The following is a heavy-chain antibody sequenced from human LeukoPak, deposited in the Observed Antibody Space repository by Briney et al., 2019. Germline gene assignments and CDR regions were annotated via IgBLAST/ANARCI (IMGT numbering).Heavy chain of an antibody. Sequence: GESLKISCKGSGYSFTTYWIGWVRQMPGRGLEWMGITYPGDSDTRYSPSFQGQVTISADKSISTAYLQWSSLKASDTAMYYCARQFRDSSGYYSHYFDYWGQGTLVTVSS. D-gene: IGHD3-22*01. V-gene: IGHV5-51*01. CDR3: ARQFRDSSGYYSHYFDY. CDR2: TYPGDSDT. CDR1: GYSFTTYW. J-gene: IGHJ4*02.